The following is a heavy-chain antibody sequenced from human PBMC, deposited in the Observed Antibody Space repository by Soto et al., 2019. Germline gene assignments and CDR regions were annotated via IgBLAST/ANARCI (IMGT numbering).Heavy chain of an antibody. CDR2: IKSGRDGGTA. Sequence: GGSLRLSCAASGFTFTNTWMNWVRQAPGKGLEWVGHIKSGRDGGTADYAAPVKDRFFISRDDSENTVSLQMNSLKTEDTAVYYCTTRSYYAYAYWGQGTLVTVSS. V-gene: IGHV3-15*07. CDR3: TTRSYYAYAY. D-gene: IGHD4-4*01. J-gene: IGHJ4*02. CDR1: GFTFTNTW.